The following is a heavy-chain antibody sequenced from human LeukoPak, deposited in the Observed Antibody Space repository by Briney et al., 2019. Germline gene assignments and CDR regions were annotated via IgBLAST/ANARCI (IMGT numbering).Heavy chain of an antibody. CDR2: ISWNGARI. CDR3: VKDLVAASENVRGWYPMDY. D-gene: IGHD6-19*01. J-gene: IGHJ4*02. V-gene: IGHV3-43*01. Sequence: GGSLRLSCAASRFTFAEYTMHWVRQAPGKGLEWVSLISWNGARIHYGDSVKGRFAISRDNSKNSLYLQMNSLRTEDTALYYCVKDLVAASENVRGWYPMDYWGQGTLVTASS. CDR1: RFTFAEYT.